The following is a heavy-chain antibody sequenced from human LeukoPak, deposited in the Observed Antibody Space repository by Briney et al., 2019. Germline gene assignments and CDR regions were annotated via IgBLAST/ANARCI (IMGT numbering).Heavy chain of an antibody. D-gene: IGHD5-18*01. Sequence: PSETLSLTCAVYGGSFSGYYWSWIRQPPGKGLEWIGEINHSGSTNYNPSLKSRVTISVDTSKNQFSLKLSSVTAADTAVYYCARHSGYSYGSVWDYWGQGTLVTVSS. CDR3: ARHSGYSYGSVWDY. J-gene: IGHJ4*02. CDR1: GGSFSGYY. V-gene: IGHV4-34*01. CDR2: INHSGST.